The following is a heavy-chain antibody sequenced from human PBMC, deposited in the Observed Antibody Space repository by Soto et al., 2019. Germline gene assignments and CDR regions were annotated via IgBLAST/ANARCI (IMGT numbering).Heavy chain of an antibody. V-gene: IGHV5-51*01. D-gene: IGHD3-22*01. Sequence: GESLKISCKGSGYSFTSYWIGWVRQMPGKGLEWMGIIYPGDSDTRYSPSFQGQVTISADKSISTAYLQWSSLKASDTAMYYCARNREYYYDSSGYYYFDYWGQGTLVTVSS. J-gene: IGHJ4*02. CDR1: GYSFTSYW. CDR2: IYPGDSDT. CDR3: ARNREYYYDSSGYYYFDY.